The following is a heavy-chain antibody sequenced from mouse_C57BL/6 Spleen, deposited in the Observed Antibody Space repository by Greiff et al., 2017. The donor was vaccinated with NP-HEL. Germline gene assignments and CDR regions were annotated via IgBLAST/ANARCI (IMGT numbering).Heavy chain of an antibody. J-gene: IGHJ2*01. Sequence: QVQLKESGAELVKPGASVKIPCKASGYAFSSYWMNWVKQRPGKGLEWIGQIYPGDGDTNYNGKFKGKATLTADKSSSTAYMQLSSLTSEDSAVYFCARRATVVALHNWVYFDYWGQGTTLTVSS. D-gene: IGHD1-1*01. CDR1: GYAFSSYW. CDR2: IYPGDGDT. CDR3: ARRATVVALHNWVYFDY. V-gene: IGHV1-80*01.